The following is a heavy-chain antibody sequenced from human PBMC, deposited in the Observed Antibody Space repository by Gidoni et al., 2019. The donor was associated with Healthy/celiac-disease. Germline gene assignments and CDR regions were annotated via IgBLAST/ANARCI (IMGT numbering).Heavy chain of an antibody. CDR3: ASEGDSSGWYVEPFFDY. CDR2: ISSSSSTI. Sequence: EVQLVESGGGLVQPGGSLRLSCAASGFTFSSYSMTWVRQAPGKGLEWVSYISSSSSTIYYADSVKGRFTISRDNAKNSLYLQMNSLRDEDTAVYYCASEGDSSGWYVEPFFDYWGQGTLVTVSS. J-gene: IGHJ4*02. D-gene: IGHD6-19*01. CDR1: GFTFSSYS. V-gene: IGHV3-48*02.